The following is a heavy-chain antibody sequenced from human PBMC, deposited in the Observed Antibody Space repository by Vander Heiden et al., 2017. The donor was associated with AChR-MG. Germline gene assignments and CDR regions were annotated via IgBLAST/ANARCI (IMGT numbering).Heavy chain of an antibody. CDR3: AKERGRGLFDY. J-gene: IGHJ4*02. CDR2: ISYDGSNK. CDR1: GFPFSSYG. D-gene: IGHD3-10*01. Sequence: QVQLVESGGGVVQPGRSLRLSCAASGFPFSSYGMHWVRQAPGKGLEWVALISYDGSNKYYADSVKGRFTISRDNSKNTLYLQMNSLRAEDTAIYYCAKERGRGLFDYWGQGTLVTVSS. V-gene: IGHV3-30*18.